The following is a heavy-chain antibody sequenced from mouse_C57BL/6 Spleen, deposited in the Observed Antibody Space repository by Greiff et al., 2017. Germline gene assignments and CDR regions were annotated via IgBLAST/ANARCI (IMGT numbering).Heavy chain of an antibody. CDR2: IDTSDSYT. V-gene: IGHV1-50*01. Sequence: QVQLQQPGAELVKPGASVKLSCKASGYTFTSYWMQWVKQRPGQGLEWIGEIDTSDSYTNYNQKFKGKATLTGDTSSSTSYMQLSSLTSEDSAVYYCTRTSYFGSSPLHAMAYWGQGTSVTVSS. CDR3: TRTSYFGSSPLHAMAY. CDR1: GYTFTSYW. D-gene: IGHD1-1*01. J-gene: IGHJ4*01.